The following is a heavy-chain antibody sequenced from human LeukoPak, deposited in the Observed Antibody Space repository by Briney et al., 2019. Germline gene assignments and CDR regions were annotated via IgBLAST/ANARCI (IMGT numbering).Heavy chain of an antibody. V-gene: IGHV3-30*02. CDR2: IRYDGSNK. CDR3: AKDPNGDYIGTFDI. CDR1: GFTFSSYG. J-gene: IGHJ3*02. D-gene: IGHD4-17*01. Sequence: GGSLRLSCAASGFTFSSYGMHWVRQAPGKGLEWVAFIRYDGSNKYYAASVQGRFTISRDNSKNTLYLQMNSLRAEDTAVYYCAKDPNGDYIGTFDIWGQGTMVTVSS.